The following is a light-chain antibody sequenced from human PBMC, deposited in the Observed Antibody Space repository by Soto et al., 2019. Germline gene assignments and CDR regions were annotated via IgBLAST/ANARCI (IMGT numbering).Light chain of an antibody. CDR3: SSYTSSSTSV. J-gene: IGLJ2*01. CDR1: SSDVGGYNY. V-gene: IGLV2-14*01. CDR2: DVS. Sequence: QSALTHPASVSGSPGQSITISCTGTSSDVGGYNYVSWYQQHPGKAPKLMIYDVSNRPSGVSNRFSGSKSGNTASLTISGLQAEDEADYYCSSYTSSSTSVFGGGTKVTVL.